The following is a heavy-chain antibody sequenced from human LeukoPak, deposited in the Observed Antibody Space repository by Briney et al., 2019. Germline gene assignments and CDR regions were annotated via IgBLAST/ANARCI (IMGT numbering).Heavy chain of an antibody. D-gene: IGHD3-10*02. J-gene: IGHJ4*02. V-gene: IGHV4-34*01. CDR1: DESLSGYN. Sequence: PSGTLSLTCAVYDESLSGYNWNWIRQPPGKGLEWIGEIDHLGRTNYNPSLKSRVGISIDTSKNQFSLKMTSVTAADTAVYYCAREVRYYYVSWARKYFDYWGQGTLVTVSS. CDR2: IDHLGRT. CDR3: AREVRYYYVSWARKYFDY.